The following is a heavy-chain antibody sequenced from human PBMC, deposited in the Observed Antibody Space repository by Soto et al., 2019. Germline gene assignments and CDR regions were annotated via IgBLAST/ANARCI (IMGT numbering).Heavy chain of an antibody. CDR2: INSDGSST. CDR1: GFTFSSYW. D-gene: IGHD3-9*01. J-gene: IGHJ5*02. CDR3: ATTPTAYDILTGSP. Sequence: HPGGSLRLSCAASGFTFSSYWMHWVRQAPGKGLVWVSRINSDGSSTSYADSVKGRFTISRDNAKNTLYLQMNSLRAEDAAVYYCATTPTAYDILTGSPWGQGTLVTVSS. V-gene: IGHV3-74*01.